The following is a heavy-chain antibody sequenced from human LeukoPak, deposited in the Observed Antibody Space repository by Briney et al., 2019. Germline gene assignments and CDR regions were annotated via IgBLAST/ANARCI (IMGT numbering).Heavy chain of an antibody. D-gene: IGHD1-26*01. CDR3: ARQVNGGSYLDYFDY. Sequence: GESLKISCKVSGYSFTSYCIGWVRQMPGKGLEWMGIIYPGDSDTRYSPSFQGQVTISADKSISTAYLQWSSLKASDTAMYYCARQVNGGSYLDYFDYWGQGTLVTVSS. V-gene: IGHV5-51*01. J-gene: IGHJ4*02. CDR2: IYPGDSDT. CDR1: GYSFTSYC.